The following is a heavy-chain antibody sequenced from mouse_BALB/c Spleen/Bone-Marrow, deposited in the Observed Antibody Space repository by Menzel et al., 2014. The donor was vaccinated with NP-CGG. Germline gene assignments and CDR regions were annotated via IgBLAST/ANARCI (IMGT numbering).Heavy chain of an antibody. D-gene: IGHD1-1*01. CDR2: INPSTGYT. Sequence: QVQLKQSGAELAKPGASVKMSCKASGYTFTSYWMHWVKQRPGQGLEWIGYINPSTGYTEYNQKFKDKATLTADKSSSTANMQLSSLTSEDSAVYYCARQITTVDYAMDYWGQGTSVTVSS. J-gene: IGHJ4*01. CDR3: ARQITTVDYAMDY. CDR1: GYTFTSYW. V-gene: IGHV1-7*01.